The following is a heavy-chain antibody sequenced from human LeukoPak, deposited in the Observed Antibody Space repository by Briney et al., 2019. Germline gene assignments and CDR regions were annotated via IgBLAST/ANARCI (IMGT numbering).Heavy chain of an antibody. D-gene: IGHD6-13*01. Sequence: GGSLRLSCAASGFTFSSYWMHWVRQAPGKGLVWVSRINSDGRSTSYADSVKGRFTISRDNAKNTLYLQMNSLRAEDMAVYYCARYVWQQLALDYWGQGTLVTVSS. CDR2: INSDGRST. CDR1: GFTFSSYW. CDR3: ARYVWQQLALDY. V-gene: IGHV3-74*01. J-gene: IGHJ4*02.